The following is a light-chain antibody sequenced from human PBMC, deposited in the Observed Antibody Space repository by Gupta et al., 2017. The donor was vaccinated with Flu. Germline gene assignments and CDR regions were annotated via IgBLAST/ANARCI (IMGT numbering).Light chain of an antibody. CDR3: SAYTNMRSVV. J-gene: IGLJ2*01. CDR1: SSDIGSYNY. V-gene: IGLV2-14*01. CDR2: EVN. Sequence: QSALTQPASVSGSPGQSITISCTGTSSDIGSYNYVSWYQHHPGKAPKLMLYEVNNRPSGVSNRFSGSKSGNTASLTISGLQAEDEADYHCSAYTNMRSVVFGGGTKLTVL.